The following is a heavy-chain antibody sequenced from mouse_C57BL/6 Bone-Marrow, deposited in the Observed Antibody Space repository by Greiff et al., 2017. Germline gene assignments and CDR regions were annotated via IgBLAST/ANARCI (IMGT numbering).Heavy chain of an antibody. J-gene: IGHJ1*03. V-gene: IGHV5-9*01. CDR1: GFTFSGFT. Sequence: EVQLVESGGGLVRPGGSLKLSFAASGFTFSGFTMSWVPRTPKKRLRWVAAIVGVVGTPYYPDSVKGRFTISRDNDKNILYLQMSSLRSEDTALYYCSRQVTTVLATKYFDVWGTGTTVTVSS. CDR2: IVGVVGTP. CDR3: SRQVTTVLATKYFDV. D-gene: IGHD1-1*01.